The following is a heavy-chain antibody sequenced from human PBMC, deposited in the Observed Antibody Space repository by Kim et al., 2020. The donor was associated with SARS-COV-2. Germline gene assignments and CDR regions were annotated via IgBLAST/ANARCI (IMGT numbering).Heavy chain of an antibody. D-gene: IGHD3-10*01. CDR1: GFTFSSYW. Sequence: GGSLRLSCAASGFTFSSYWMHWVRQAPGKGLVWVSRINSDGSSTSYADSVKGRFTISRDNTKNTLYLQMNSLRAEDTAVYYCARGRLTVRGVIVYWGQGTLVTVSS. CDR2: INSDGSST. J-gene: IGHJ4*02. V-gene: IGHV3-74*01. CDR3: ARGRLTVRGVIVY.